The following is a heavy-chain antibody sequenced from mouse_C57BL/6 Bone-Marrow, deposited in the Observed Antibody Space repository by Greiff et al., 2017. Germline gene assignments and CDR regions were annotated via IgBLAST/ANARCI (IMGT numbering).Heavy chain of an antibody. J-gene: IGHJ3*01. CDR1: GYTFTSYG. CDR2: IYPRSGNT. V-gene: IGHV1-81*01. CDR3: ARWGRGLGFAY. Sequence: QVQLKESGAELARPGASVKLSCKASGYTFTSYGISWVKQRTGQGLEWIGEIYPRSGNTYYNAKFKGKATLTADKSSSTAYMELRSLTSEDSAVYFCARWGRGLGFAYWGQGTLVTVSA. D-gene: IGHD6-1*01.